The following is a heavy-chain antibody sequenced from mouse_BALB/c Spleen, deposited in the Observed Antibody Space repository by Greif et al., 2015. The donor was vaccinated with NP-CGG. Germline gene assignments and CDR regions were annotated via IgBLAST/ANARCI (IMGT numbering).Heavy chain of an antibody. D-gene: IGHD4-1*01. J-gene: IGHJ4*01. CDR3: ARRTGTEAMDY. Sequence: QVQLKESGPELVKPGASVKISCKASGYTFTDYYINWVNQKPGQGLEWIGWIYPGSGNAKYNEKFKGKATLTVDTSSSTACMQFSSLTSGDTAVYFCARRTGTEAMDYWGQGTSVTVSS. V-gene: IGHV1-84*02. CDR1: GYTFTDYY. CDR2: IYPGSGNA.